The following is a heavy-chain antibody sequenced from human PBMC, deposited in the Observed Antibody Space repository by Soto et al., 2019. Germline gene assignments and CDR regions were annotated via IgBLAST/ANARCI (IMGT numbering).Heavy chain of an antibody. Sequence: QVQLVQSGADVKTPGSSVKVSCKASGGTFNSFSIDWVRQAPGQGREWMGGIIPMAGRPNYAQRFQGRVTFSADKSTNTDYMEGNSLPYEDTSVYYCTRRFQQAANWFDTWGQGTLVTFAP. CDR2: IIPMAGRP. CDR1: GGTFNSFS. J-gene: IGHJ5*02. V-gene: IGHV1-69*06. D-gene: IGHD2-2*01. CDR3: TRRFQQAANWFDT.